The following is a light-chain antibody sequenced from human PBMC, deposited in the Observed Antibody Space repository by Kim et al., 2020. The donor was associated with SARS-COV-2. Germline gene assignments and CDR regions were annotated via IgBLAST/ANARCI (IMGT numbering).Light chain of an antibody. J-gene: IGKJ2*01. CDR2: TAS. Sequence: SVSVGDRVTITCRASQNIGTFLAWYQQKPRKAPKLLIHTASTLESGVPSRFSGSGSGTEFTLTISSLQPDDFATFYCQQYYIYPFTFGQGTKLEI. CDR3: QQYYIYPFT. CDR1: QNIGTF. V-gene: IGKV1-5*03.